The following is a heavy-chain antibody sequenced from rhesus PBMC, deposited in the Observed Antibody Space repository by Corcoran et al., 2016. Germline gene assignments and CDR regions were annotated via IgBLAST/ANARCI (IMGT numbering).Heavy chain of an antibody. Sequence: QLQLQESGPGLVKPSETLSVTCAVSGGSISSSYWSWIRQAPGKGMEWIGYIYGRGSSTNYNPSLKSRVTLSVDTSKNQFSLKLSSVTAADTAVYYCARDLGIGWGQGVLVTVSS. V-gene: IGHV4-169*02. CDR2: IYGRGSST. CDR3: ARDLGIG. CDR1: GGSISSSY. D-gene: IGHD5-42*01. J-gene: IGHJ4*01.